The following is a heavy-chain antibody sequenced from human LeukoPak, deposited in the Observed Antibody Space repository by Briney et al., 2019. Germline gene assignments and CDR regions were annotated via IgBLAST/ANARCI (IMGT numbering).Heavy chain of an antibody. Sequence: ASVKVSCEASGYTLTELSMHWVRQAPGKGLEWMGGFDPEDGETIYAQKFQGRVTMTEDTSTDTAYMELSSLRSEDTAVYYCATPPGGGYYPYWYFDLWGRGTLVTVSS. J-gene: IGHJ2*01. V-gene: IGHV1-24*01. CDR3: ATPPGGGYYPYWYFDL. D-gene: IGHD3-22*01. CDR1: GYTLTELS. CDR2: FDPEDGET.